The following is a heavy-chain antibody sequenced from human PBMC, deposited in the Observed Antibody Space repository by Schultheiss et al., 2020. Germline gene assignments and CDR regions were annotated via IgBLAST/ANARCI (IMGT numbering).Heavy chain of an antibody. J-gene: IGHJ6*02. CDR2: IRSNSSNI. CDR3: ARDRETPDYYYGMGV. CDR1: GFTFSSYG. V-gene: IGHV3-48*01. Sequence: GGSLRLSCAASGFTFSSYGMNWVRQAPGKGLEWVSYIRSNSSNIYYADSVKGRFTISRDNSKNSLYLQMNSLRAGDTAVYYCARDRETPDYYYGMGVWGQGTTVTVSS.